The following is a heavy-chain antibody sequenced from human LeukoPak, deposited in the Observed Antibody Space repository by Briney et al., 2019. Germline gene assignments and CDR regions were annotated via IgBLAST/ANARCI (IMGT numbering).Heavy chain of an antibody. Sequence: SVKVSCKASGGTFSSYAISWVRQAPGQGLEWMGGIIPIFGTANYAQKFQGRVTITADESTSTAYMELSSLRSEDTAVYYCARSSSSWSYYYYGMDVWGQGTTVTVSS. CDR2: IIPIFGTA. V-gene: IGHV1-69*13. CDR3: ARSSSSWSYYYYGMDV. J-gene: IGHJ6*02. CDR1: GGTFSSYA. D-gene: IGHD6-13*01.